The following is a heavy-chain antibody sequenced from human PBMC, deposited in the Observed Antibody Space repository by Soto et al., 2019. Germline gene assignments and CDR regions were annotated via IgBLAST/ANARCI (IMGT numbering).Heavy chain of an antibody. CDR1: GFTFSSYA. V-gene: IGHV3-23*01. CDR2: ISGSGGST. CDR3: AKDSHYDYIWGFRHYFDY. J-gene: IGHJ4*02. D-gene: IGHD3-16*01. Sequence: GGSLRLSCAASGFTFSSYAMSWVRQAPGKGLEWVSAISGSGGSTYYADSVKGRFTISRDNSKNTLYLQMNSLRAEDTAVYYCAKDSHYDYIWGFRHYFDYWGQGTLVTVSS.